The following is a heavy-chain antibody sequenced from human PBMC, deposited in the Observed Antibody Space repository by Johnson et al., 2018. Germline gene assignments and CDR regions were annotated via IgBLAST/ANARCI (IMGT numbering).Heavy chain of an antibody. CDR2: ISYDGGKE. V-gene: IGHV3-30-3*01. D-gene: IGHD2-2*01. Sequence: QVQLVQSGGGVVQPGRSLRLSCAASRFSFSSYTMHWVRQAPGKGLEWMAVISYDGGKEYFADSVKGRFTISRDNSKNTLYLQMNSLRAEDTAVYYCAKGAMNFVYYYYYMDVWGKGTTVTVSS. CDR3: AKGAMNFVYYYYYMDV. CDR1: RFSFSSYT. J-gene: IGHJ6*03.